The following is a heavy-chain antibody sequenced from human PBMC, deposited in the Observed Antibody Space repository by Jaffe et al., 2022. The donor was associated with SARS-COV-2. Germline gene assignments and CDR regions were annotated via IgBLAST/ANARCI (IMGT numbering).Heavy chain of an antibody. V-gene: IGHV3-11*06. CDR2: IGGSGGHT. CDR3: VRAGHDTDNYEAHFDY. J-gene: IGHJ4*02. CDR1: GFTFSEYY. Sequence: QVQLEESGGGLVKPGESLRLSCAASGFTFSEYYMMWFRQAPGKGLEWISYIGGSGGHTHYAESVQGRFTISRDNARNSLYLQMNSLRVDDTAIYYCVRAGHDTDNYEAHFDYWGQGTLVTVSS. D-gene: IGHD3-16*01.